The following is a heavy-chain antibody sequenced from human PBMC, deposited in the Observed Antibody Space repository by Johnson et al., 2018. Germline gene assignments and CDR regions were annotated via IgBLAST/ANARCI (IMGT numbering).Heavy chain of an antibody. CDR1: GFTFNSYG. D-gene: IGHD1-1*01. Sequence: VQLLESGGGVVQPGRSLRLSCAASGFTFNSYGMHWVRQAPGKGLEWVAVISYDGINKYYADSVKGRFTISRYNSKNSLYLQMNSLRGEDTAVYYCVHPEQGSERRAEYFQHWGQGTLVTVSS. CDR2: ISYDGINK. V-gene: IGHV3-30*03. CDR3: VHPEQGSERRAEYFQH. J-gene: IGHJ1*01.